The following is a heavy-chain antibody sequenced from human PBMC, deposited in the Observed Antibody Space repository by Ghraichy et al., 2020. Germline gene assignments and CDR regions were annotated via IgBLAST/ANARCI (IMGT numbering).Heavy chain of an antibody. CDR2: NYYSGST. V-gene: IGHV4-59*01. CDR1: GGSISRYY. Sequence: SETLSLTCTVSGGSISRYYWSWIRQPPGKGLEWIGYNYYSGSTNYNPSLKSRVTISVDTSKNQFSLKLSSVTAADTAVYYCARDGLRYGHTSYFDYWGQGTLVTGSS. CDR3: ARDGLRYGHTSYFDY. D-gene: IGHD4-17*01. J-gene: IGHJ4*02.